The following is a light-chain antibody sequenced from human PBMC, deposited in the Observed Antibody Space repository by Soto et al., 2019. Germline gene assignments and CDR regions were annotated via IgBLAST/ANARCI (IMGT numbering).Light chain of an antibody. CDR3: QQNNRYPWT. J-gene: IGKJ1*01. V-gene: IGKV1-5*03. Sequence: DIRMTQSPSTLSASVGDRVTITCRASQSVNDYLAWYRQKPGKAPNLLIYRASNLEIGVPSRFSGSGSGTEFTLTISSLQPDDFATYYCQQNNRYPWTFGQGTKVDI. CDR1: QSVNDY. CDR2: RAS.